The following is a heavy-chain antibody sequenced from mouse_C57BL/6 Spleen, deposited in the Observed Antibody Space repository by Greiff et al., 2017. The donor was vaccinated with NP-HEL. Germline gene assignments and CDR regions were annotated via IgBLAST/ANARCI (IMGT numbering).Heavy chain of an antibody. J-gene: IGHJ1*03. CDR3: ARVITIWYFDV. Sequence: DVKLVESEGGLVQPGSSMKLSCTASGFTFSDYYMAWVRQVPEKGLEWVANINYDGSSTYYLDSLKSRFIISRDNAKNILYLQMSSLKSEDTATYYCARVITIWYFDVWGTGTTVTVSS. CDR2: INYDGSST. V-gene: IGHV5-16*01. CDR1: GFTFSDYY. D-gene: IGHD1-1*02.